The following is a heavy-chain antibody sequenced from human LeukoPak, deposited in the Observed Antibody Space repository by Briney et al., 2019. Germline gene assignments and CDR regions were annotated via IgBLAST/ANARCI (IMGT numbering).Heavy chain of an antibody. J-gene: IGHJ5*02. V-gene: IGHV4-39*07. Sequence: PSETLSLTCTVSGGSISSSSYYWGWIRQPPGKGLEWIGSIYYSGSTYYNPSLKSRVTISVDTSKNQFSLKLSSVTAADTAVYYCARVLGPRITIFGVVIRKDNWFDPWGQGTLVTVSS. D-gene: IGHD3-3*01. CDR3: ARVLGPRITIFGVVIRKDNWFDP. CDR1: GGSISSSSYY. CDR2: IYYSGST.